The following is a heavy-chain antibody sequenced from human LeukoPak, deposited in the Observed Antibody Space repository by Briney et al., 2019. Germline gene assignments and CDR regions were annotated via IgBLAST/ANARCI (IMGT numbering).Heavy chain of an antibody. CDR3: ARVRGSRVSWFDP. V-gene: IGHV1-18*04. J-gene: IGHJ5*02. D-gene: IGHD3-16*01. CDR2: ISAYT. Sequence: ASVKVSCKASGYTFTSYGICWVRQAPGQGLEWMGWISAYTNYAQKLQGRVTMTTDTSTRTAYMELRSLRSDDTAVYYCARVRGSRVSWFDPWGQGTLVTVSS. CDR1: GYTFTSYG.